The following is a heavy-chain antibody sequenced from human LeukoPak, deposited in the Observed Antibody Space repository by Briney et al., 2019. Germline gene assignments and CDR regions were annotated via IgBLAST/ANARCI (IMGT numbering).Heavy chain of an antibody. CDR1: GFTLSSNW. J-gene: IGHJ3*02. CDR3: ATTGGNSGDAFDI. D-gene: IGHD4-23*01. CDR2: IKQDGSEK. Sequence: GGSLRLSCAASGFTLSSNWMSWVRQAPGQGLEWVAIIKQDGSEKYYVDSVKGRFTISRDNSKNTLYLQMNSLRAEDTAMYYCATTGGNSGDAFDIWGQGTMVTVSS. V-gene: IGHV3-7*03.